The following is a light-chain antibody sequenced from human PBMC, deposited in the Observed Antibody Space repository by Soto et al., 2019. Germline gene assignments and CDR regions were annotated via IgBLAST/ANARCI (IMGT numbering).Light chain of an antibody. CDR2: DAS. V-gene: IGKV1-33*01. CDR1: QDISNY. J-gene: IGKJ4*01. CDR3: QQCDKLPLT. Sequence: DIQMTQSPSSLSASVGDRVTITCQASQDISNYLNWYQQKPGKAPKLLIYDASNLETGAPSRFSGSGPGTDFTFTISSLQPEDIATYYCQQCDKLPLTFGGGTKVEIK.